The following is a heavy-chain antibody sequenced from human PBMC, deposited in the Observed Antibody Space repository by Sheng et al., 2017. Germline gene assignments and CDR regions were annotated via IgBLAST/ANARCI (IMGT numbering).Heavy chain of an antibody. D-gene: IGHD2-2*01. J-gene: IGHJ4*02. V-gene: IGHV3-30*02. CDR1: GFTFSSYG. Sequence: VQLVESGGGVVQPGESLRLSCTASGFTFSSYGMHWVRQAPGKGLEWVAFMRYDGSDKNYADSVKGRFTVSRDNSKNTLYVQMNSLRAEDTAMYYCARGWATSSPFDNWGQGTLVTVSS. CDR2: MRYDGSDK. CDR3: ARGWATSSPFDN.